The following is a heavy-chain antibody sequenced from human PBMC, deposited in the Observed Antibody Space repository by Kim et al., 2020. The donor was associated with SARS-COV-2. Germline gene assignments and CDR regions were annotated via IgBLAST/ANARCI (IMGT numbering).Heavy chain of an antibody. V-gene: IGHV3-7*01. CDR1: GFTFSSYW. J-gene: IGHJ6*02. CDR2: IKQDGSEK. Sequence: GGSLRLSCAASGFTFSSYWMSWVLQAPGKGLEWVANIKQDGSEKYYVDSVKGRFTISRDNAKNSLYLQMNSLRAEDTAVYYCAREVNMVRGVINRYYGMDVWGQGTTVTVSS. D-gene: IGHD3-10*01. CDR3: AREVNMVRGVINRYYGMDV.